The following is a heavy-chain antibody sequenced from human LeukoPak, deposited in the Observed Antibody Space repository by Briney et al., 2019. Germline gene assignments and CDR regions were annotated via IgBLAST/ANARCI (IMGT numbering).Heavy chain of an antibody. J-gene: IGHJ3*02. CDR1: GGSISSYY. CDR2: IHTSGST. D-gene: IGHD3-22*01. CDR3: ARGTASSGYYYNLDAFDI. V-gene: IGHV4-4*07. Sequence: SETLSLTCTVSGGSISSYYWSWIRQPAGKGLEWIGRIHTSGSTNYNPSLKSRVTMSVDTSKNQFSLKLSSVTAADTAVYYCARGTASSGYYYNLDAFDIWGQGTMVTVSS.